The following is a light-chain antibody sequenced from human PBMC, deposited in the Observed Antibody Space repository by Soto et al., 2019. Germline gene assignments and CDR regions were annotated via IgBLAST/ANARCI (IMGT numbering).Light chain of an antibody. J-gene: IGLJ2*01. CDR1: NIGSKS. CDR3: HVWDGDSDHVV. V-gene: IGLV3-21*04. Sequence: SYELTQPPSVSVAPGLTARITCGGNNIGSKSVHWYQQKPGQAPLLVISYDSDRPSGIPERFSGSNSGNTATLIITKVEAGDEADYYCHVWDGDSDHVVFGGGTKLTVL. CDR2: YDS.